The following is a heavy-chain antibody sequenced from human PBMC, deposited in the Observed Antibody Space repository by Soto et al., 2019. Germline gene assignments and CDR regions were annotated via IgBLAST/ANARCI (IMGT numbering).Heavy chain of an antibody. D-gene: IGHD6-6*01. CDR2: ISRSRSPI. J-gene: IGHJ6*02. CDR1: GFTFSSYS. CDR3: ARPEYSSSSYGMDV. V-gene: IGHV3-48*02. Sequence: LRLSCAASGFTFSSYSMNWVRQAPGKGLEWVSYISRSRSPIYYADSVKGRFTLSRDNAKNSLYLQMNSLRDEDTAVYYCARPEYSSSSYGMDVWGQGTTVTVAS.